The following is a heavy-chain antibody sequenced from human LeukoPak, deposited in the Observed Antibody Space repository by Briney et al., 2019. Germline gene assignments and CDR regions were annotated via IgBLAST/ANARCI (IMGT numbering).Heavy chain of an antibody. V-gene: IGHV3-23*01. J-gene: IGHJ6*03. CDR1: GFTFSSYG. CDR3: AKDQPSQVWPDLLLWFGELEQGVYYMDV. Sequence: GGSLRLSCAASGFTFSSYGMSWVRQAPGKGLEWVSAISGSGGSTYYADSVKGRFTISRDNSKNTLYLQMNSLRAEDTAVYYCAKDQPSQVWPDLLLWFGELEQGVYYMDVWGKGTTVTISS. CDR2: ISGSGGST. D-gene: IGHD3-10*01.